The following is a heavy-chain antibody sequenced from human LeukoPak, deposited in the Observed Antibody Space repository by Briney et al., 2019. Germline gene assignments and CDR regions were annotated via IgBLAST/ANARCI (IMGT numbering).Heavy chain of an antibody. Sequence: GGSLRLSCRTSGFMFDDYARHWVRQAPGKGLEWISLITWDGTRTDYGDSVKGRFTMSRDNSKKSLFLQMNSLRLDDTAFYYCAKDTGFRRGSHYGFVSRGQGTLVSVSS. CDR1: GFMFDDYA. D-gene: IGHD3-10*01. CDR2: ITWDGTRT. V-gene: IGHV3-43D*04. CDR3: AKDTGFRRGSHYGFVS. J-gene: IGHJ5*01.